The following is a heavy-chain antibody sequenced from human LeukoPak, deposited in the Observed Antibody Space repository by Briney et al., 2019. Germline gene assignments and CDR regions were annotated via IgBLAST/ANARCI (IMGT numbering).Heavy chain of an antibody. CDR2: ISPSGGDT. CDR1: GFTFTNYA. V-gene: IGHV3-23*01. J-gene: IGHJ4*02. CDR3: ARELELAFDY. D-gene: IGHD1-7*01. Sequence: GGFLRLSCAASGFTFTNYAMNWVRQAPGKGLEWVSTISPSGGDTYYADSVKGRFTISKDISKNTLYLQMNSLRAEDTAVYYCARELELAFDYWGQGTLVTVSS.